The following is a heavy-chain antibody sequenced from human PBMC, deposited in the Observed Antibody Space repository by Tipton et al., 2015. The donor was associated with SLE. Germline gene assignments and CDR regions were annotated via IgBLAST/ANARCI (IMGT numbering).Heavy chain of an antibody. J-gene: IGHJ4*02. CDR2: IYTSEST. Sequence: TLSLTCTVSGGSISSGSYYWNWIRQPAGKGLEWIGRIYTSESTNYNPSLKSRVTISVDTSKNQFSLKLSSVTAADTAVYYCAQGVGYWGQGTLVTVSS. D-gene: IGHD1-26*01. V-gene: IGHV4-61*02. CDR1: GGSISSGSYY. CDR3: AQGVGY.